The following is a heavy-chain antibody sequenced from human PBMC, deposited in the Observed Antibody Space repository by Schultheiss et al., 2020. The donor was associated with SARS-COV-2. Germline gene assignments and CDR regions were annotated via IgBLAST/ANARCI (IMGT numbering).Heavy chain of an antibody. CDR2: ISWNSGSI. CDR3: AKGRYDILTGFLTLYYFDY. D-gene: IGHD3-9*01. CDR1: GFTFDDYA. J-gene: IGHJ4*02. V-gene: IGHV3-9*01. Sequence: GGSLRLSCAASGFTFDDYAMHWVRQAPGKGLEWVSGISWNSGSIGYADSVKGRFTISRDNSKNTLYLQMNSLRAEDTAVYYCAKGRYDILTGFLTLYYFDYWGQGTLVTVSS.